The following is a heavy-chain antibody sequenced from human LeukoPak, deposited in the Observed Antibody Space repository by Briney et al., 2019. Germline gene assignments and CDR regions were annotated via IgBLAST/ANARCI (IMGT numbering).Heavy chain of an antibody. Sequence: SETLSLTCTVSGGSISSHYWSWIRQPPGKGLEWIGYIYYSGSTNYNPSLKSRVTISVDTSKNQFSLKLSSVTAADTAVYYCARDRYCTNGVCYRGPGFDYWGQGTLVTVSS. V-gene: IGHV4-59*11. CDR2: IYYSGST. CDR1: GGSISSHY. J-gene: IGHJ4*02. CDR3: ARDRYCTNGVCYRGPGFDY. D-gene: IGHD2-8*01.